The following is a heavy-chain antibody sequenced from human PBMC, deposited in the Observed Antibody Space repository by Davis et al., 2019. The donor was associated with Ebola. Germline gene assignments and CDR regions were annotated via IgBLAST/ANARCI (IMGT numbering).Heavy chain of an antibody. CDR2: ISNNNGDDT. J-gene: IGHJ6*03. D-gene: IGHD1-26*01. V-gene: IGHV3-64*04. Sequence: PGGSLRLSCSASGFTFSGYSMHWVRQAPGKGLEYVSTISNNNGDDTYYADSVKGRFTVSRDNSKNTLYLQMNSLRAADTAVYFCAGQWEDYYYYYLDVWGKGTTVTVSS. CDR1: GFTFSGYS. CDR3: AGQWEDYYYYYLDV.